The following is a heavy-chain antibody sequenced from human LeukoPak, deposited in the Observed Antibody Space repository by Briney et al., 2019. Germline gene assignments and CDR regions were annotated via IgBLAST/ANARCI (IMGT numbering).Heavy chain of an antibody. CDR3: ARVSWSPGTSYYYMDV. CDR1: GDSISSNSFY. Sequence: PSETLSLTCTVSGDSISSNSFYWGWIRQPPGRGLEWIGSIFNSGGTYYNPSIKSPVTISVDTSKNQFSLKLSSVTAADTAVYYCARVSWSPGTSYYYMDVWGKGTTVTVSS. V-gene: IGHV4-39*07. J-gene: IGHJ6*03. D-gene: IGHD1-1*01. CDR2: IFNSGGT.